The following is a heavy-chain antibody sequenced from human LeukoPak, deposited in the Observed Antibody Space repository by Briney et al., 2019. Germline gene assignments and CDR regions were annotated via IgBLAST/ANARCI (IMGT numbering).Heavy chain of an antibody. D-gene: IGHD3-22*01. Sequence: SETLSLTCTVSGNSLSSTNYWGWIRQPPGKGLEWIGGISHSGSAYYTPSLKSRVTISVATSKNQISLKLTSVTAADTAVYYCARGLSSAYWGDGFDIWGQGTMVTVSS. CDR3: ARGLSSAYWGDGFDI. V-gene: IGHV4-38-2*02. J-gene: IGHJ3*02. CDR1: GNSLSSTNY. CDR2: ISHSGSA.